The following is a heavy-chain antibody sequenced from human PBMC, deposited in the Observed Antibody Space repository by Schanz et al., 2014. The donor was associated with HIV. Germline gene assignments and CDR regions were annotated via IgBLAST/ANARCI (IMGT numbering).Heavy chain of an antibody. V-gene: IGHV3-23*04. Sequence: VHLVESGGGVVQPGRSLRLSCVGSGFIFSNYGIHWVRQAPGKGLEWVPGISGSGGTTYYADSVKGRFTISRDNSKNTLYLQMHSLRAEDTAVYYCARVANWDYYGMDVWGRGTTVIVSS. CDR2: ISGSGGTT. CDR1: GFIFSNYG. J-gene: IGHJ6*02. D-gene: IGHD3-16*01. CDR3: ARVANWDYYGMDV.